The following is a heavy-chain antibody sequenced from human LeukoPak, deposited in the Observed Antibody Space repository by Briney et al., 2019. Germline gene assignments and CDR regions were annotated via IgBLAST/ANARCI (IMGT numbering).Heavy chain of an antibody. Sequence: GGSLRLSCVASGFTSGHIFTDYWMTWVRQVPGKGLEWVANINQDGSQTYYLDSVEARFTISRDNAKESVSLQMNSLRAEDTAIYYCSAILYHWGQGTLVTVSS. D-gene: IGHD2-2*01. CDR3: SAILYH. CDR1: GFTSGHIFTDYW. J-gene: IGHJ4*02. V-gene: IGHV3-7*01. CDR2: INQDGSQT.